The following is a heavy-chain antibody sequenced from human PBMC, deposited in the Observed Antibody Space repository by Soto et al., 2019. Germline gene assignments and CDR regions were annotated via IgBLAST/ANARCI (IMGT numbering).Heavy chain of an antibody. J-gene: IGHJ6*02. CDR1: GGSINKFY. CDR2: IRYSGTT. Sequence: SETLSLICTVSGGSINKFYCNWVRQPPGKGLEWIGSIRYSGTTHYNPSLESRVTISADRAKNQFSLKLNSVTAADTAVYYCAGDTYGMDVWGQGTTVTVSS. V-gene: IGHV4-59*01. CDR3: AGDTYGMDV.